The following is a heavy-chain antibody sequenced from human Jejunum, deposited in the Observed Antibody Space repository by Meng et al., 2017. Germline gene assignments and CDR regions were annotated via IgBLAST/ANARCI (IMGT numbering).Heavy chain of an antibody. D-gene: IGHD3-10*01. V-gene: IGHV3-48*03. CDR2: ISSSSSNI. CDR3: TRDRGYYGSGSPPYGMDV. CDR1: GFTFSTYE. Sequence: GESLKISCAASGFTFSTYEMNWVRQAPGKGLEWVSYISSSSSNIFYADSVKGRFTISRDNAKNSLDLQMNSLRAEDTAIYYCTRDRGYYGSGSPPYGMDVWGQGTMVTVSS. J-gene: IGHJ6*02.